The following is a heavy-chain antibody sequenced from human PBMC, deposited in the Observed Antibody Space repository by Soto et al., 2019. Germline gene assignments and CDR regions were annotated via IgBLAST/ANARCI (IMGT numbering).Heavy chain of an antibody. Sequence: SLRLSCAASGFTFENYAMHWVRQAPGKGLEWVSGINWNSGIIGYADSVKGRFTISRDNAKNSLYLQMNSLRAEDTASYYCAKDKLYSNYEYYFDNWGRGTQVTVSS. CDR1: GFTFENYA. CDR2: INWNSGII. J-gene: IGHJ4*02. V-gene: IGHV3-9*01. D-gene: IGHD4-4*01. CDR3: AKDKLYSNYEYYFDN.